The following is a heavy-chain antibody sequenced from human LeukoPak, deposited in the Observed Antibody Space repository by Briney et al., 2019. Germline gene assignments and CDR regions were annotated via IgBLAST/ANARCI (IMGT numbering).Heavy chain of an antibody. CDR3: AREEAFYYFFDY. J-gene: IGHJ4*02. V-gene: IGHV4-61*02. CDR1: GGSISSGNYY. D-gene: IGHD2/OR15-2a*01. Sequence: SETLSLTCTVSGGSISSGNYYWSWIRQPAGKGLEWIARIYTSGSTNYNPSLKSRVTISVDTSKNQFSLKLSSVTAADTAVYYCAREEAFYYFFDYWGQGTLVTVSS. CDR2: IYTSGST.